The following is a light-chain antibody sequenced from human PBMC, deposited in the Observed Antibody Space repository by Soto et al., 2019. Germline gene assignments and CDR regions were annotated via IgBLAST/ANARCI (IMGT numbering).Light chain of an antibody. CDR3: SSYTTSSTWV. Sequence: QSALTQPASVSGSPGQSITISCTGTSSDVGGYNYVSWFQQDPGKAPKLLIYDVSDRPSGASSRFSGSKSGNTASLTISGLQAEDEADYYCSSYTTSSTWVFGGGTKVTVL. V-gene: IGLV2-14*01. CDR2: DVS. CDR1: SSDVGGYNY. J-gene: IGLJ3*02.